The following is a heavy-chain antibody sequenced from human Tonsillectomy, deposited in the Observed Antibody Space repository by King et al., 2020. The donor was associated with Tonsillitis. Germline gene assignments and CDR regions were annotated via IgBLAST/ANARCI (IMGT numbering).Heavy chain of an antibody. CDR3: AKVVREFVTSGYTRRNYYTGWDV. Sequence: VQLVESGGGLVQPGGSLRLSCADSGFTFIHYAMTWVRQAPGKGLEWVSLISDTGGDTFYTDSVKGRFTISRDTSKNTLYLQMNSLRPEDTAVYYCAKVVREFVTSGYTRRNYYTGWDVWGQGTTVTVSS. V-gene: IGHV3-23*04. J-gene: IGHJ6*02. D-gene: IGHD3-22*01. CDR1: GFTFIHYA. CDR2: ISDTGGDT.